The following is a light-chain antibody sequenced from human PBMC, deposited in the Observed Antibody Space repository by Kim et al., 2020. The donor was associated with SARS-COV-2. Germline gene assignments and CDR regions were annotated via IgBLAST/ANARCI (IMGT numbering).Light chain of an antibody. J-gene: IGKJ4*01. Sequence: DIQMTQYPPSLSTSVGDTVTITCRASQSLSGYVNWYQMRPGKAPRLLIYTSSYLQDGVPSRFRGSGSRTDFTLTITNVQPEDFATYYCQQNFDLPLTFGGGTKVDIK. CDR2: TSS. CDR3: QQNFDLPLT. CDR1: QSLSGY. V-gene: IGKV1-39*01.